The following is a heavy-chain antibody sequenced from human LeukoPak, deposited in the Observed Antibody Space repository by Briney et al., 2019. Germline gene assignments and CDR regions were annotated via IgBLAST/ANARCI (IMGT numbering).Heavy chain of an antibody. Sequence: GGSLTLSCAASGFTFSSYSMNWVRQAPGKGLEWVSSISSSSSYIYYADSVKGRFTISRDNAKNSLYLQMNSLRAEDTAVYYCVREVRAGRVEYWGQGTLVTVSS. CDR1: GFTFSSYS. J-gene: IGHJ4*02. V-gene: IGHV3-21*01. CDR2: ISSSSSYI. CDR3: VREVRAGRVEY. D-gene: IGHD3-10*01.